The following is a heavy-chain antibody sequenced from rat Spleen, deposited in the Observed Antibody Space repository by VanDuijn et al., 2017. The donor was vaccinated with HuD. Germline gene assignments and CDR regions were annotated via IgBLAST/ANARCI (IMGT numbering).Heavy chain of an antibody. CDR3: ARELLDY. J-gene: IGHJ2*01. Sequence: QVQLKESGPGLVQPSQTLSLTCTVSGFSLTSYNVHWVRQPPGKGLEWMGRMRYNGDTSFNSVLKSRLSISRDTSKNQVFLKMSSLQTEDTATYYCARELLDYWGQGVMVTVSS. CDR1: GFSLTSYN. V-gene: IGHV2-63*01. CDR2: MRYNGDT.